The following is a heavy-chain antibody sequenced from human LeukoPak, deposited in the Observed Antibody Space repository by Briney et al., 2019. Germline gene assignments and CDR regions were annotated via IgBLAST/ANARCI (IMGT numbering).Heavy chain of an antibody. CDR3: ARARLSGAARPIDY. D-gene: IGHD6-6*01. V-gene: IGHV3-30-3*01. Sequence: GGSLRLSCAASGFTFSSYAMHWVRQAPGKGLEWVAVISYDGSNKYYADSVKGRFTISRDDSKNTLYLQMNGLGAEDTAVYYCARARLSGAARPIDYWGQGTLVTVSS. J-gene: IGHJ4*02. CDR2: ISYDGSNK. CDR1: GFTFSSYA.